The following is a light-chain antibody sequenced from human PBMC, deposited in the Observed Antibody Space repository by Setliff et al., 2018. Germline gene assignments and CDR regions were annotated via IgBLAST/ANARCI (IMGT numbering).Light chain of an antibody. CDR1: SSDVGGYNY. V-gene: IGLV2-11*01. Sequence: ALTQPRSVSGSPGQSVTISCTGTSSDVGGYNYVSWYQHRPGKAPKLMIFDVSRRPSGVPDRFSGSKSGNTASLTISGLQAEDEADYYCCSYAGIYTFVFGSGTKVTVL. CDR2: DVS. CDR3: CSYAGIYTFV. J-gene: IGLJ1*01.